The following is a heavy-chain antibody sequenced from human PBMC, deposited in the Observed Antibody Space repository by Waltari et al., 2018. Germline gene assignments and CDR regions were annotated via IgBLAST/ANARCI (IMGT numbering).Heavy chain of an antibody. J-gene: IGHJ6*02. CDR1: GGSFSGYY. CDR3: ARGVVGSNRYYYYYGMDV. Sequence: QVQLQPWGAGLLKPSETLSLTCAVYGGSFSGYYWSWIRQPPGKGLEWIGEINHSGSTNYNPSLKSRVTISVDTSKNQFSLKLSSVTAADTAVYYCARGVVGSNRYYYYYGMDVWGQGTTVTVSS. D-gene: IGHD2-2*01. CDR2: INHSGST. V-gene: IGHV4-34*01.